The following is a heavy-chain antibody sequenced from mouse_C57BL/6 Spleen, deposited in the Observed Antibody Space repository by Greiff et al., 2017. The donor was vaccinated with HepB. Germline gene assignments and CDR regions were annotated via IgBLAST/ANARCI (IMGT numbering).Heavy chain of an antibody. Sequence: VKLQESGAELARPGASVKMSCKASGYTFTSYTMHWVKQRPGQGLEWIGYINPSSGYTKYNQKFKDKATLTADKSSSTAYMQLSSLTSEDSAVYYCARSDSNYEGWFAYWGQGTLVTVSA. V-gene: IGHV1-4*01. CDR3: ARSDSNYEGWFAY. CDR2: INPSSGYT. D-gene: IGHD2-5*01. J-gene: IGHJ3*01. CDR1: GYTFTSYT.